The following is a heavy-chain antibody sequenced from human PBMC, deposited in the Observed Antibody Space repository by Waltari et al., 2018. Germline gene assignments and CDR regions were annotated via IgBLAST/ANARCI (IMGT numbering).Heavy chain of an antibody. CDR1: GYPFTGYY. Sequence: QVQLVQSGAEVKKPGASVKVSCKASGYPFTGYYMHWVRQDPGQGLEWMGRINPNSGGTNYAQKFQGRVTMTRDTSISTAYMELSRLRSDDTAVYYCARETLSIFGVASNGFDIWGQGTMVTVSS. V-gene: IGHV1-2*06. J-gene: IGHJ3*02. CDR3: ARETLSIFGVASNGFDI. D-gene: IGHD3-3*01. CDR2: INPNSGGT.